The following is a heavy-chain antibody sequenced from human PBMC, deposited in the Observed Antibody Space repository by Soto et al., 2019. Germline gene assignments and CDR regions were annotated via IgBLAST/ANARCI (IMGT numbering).Heavy chain of an antibody. CDR1: GFTFSSYA. J-gene: IGHJ6*02. Sequence: PGGSLRLSCAASGFTFSSYAMHWVRQAPGKGLEWVAVISYDGSNKYYADSVKGRFTISRDNSKNTLYLQMNSLRAEDTAVYYCARDCTYDFWSGYYSYYYYYGMDVWGQGTTVTV. V-gene: IGHV3-30-3*01. D-gene: IGHD3-3*01. CDR3: ARDCTYDFWSGYYSYYYYYGMDV. CDR2: ISYDGSNK.